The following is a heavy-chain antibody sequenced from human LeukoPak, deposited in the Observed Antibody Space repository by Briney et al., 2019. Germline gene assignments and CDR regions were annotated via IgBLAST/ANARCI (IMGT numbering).Heavy chain of an antibody. J-gene: IGHJ2*01. Sequence: PGGSLRLSCAASGFTFRHYGMGWVRQAPGKGLGWVSTIGGSGANTNFADSVKGRFTVSRDNSKNTLYLQMNSLRPDDTAVYYCAKAPPGDYPYWYFDLRGRGALVTVSS. CDR2: IGGSGANT. D-gene: IGHD4-17*01. CDR1: GFTFRHYG. CDR3: AKAPPGDYPYWYFDL. V-gene: IGHV3-23*01.